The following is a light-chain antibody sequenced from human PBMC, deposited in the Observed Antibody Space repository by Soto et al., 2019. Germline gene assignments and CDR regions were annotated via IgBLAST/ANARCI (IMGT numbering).Light chain of an antibody. J-gene: IGKJ4*01. Sequence: DIRMTQSPSTLSASVGDRVTITCRASETISYWLAWLQLKPGQAPKVLIYKAATLGSGVPSRFSGSGSGTDFTLTITSLQPDDFATDYCQHYNSYPLTFGGGTKVEIK. CDR1: ETISYW. CDR2: KAA. V-gene: IGKV1-5*03. CDR3: QHYNSYPLT.